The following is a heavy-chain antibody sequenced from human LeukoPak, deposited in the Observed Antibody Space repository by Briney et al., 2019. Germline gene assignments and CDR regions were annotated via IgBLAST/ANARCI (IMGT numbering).Heavy chain of an antibody. D-gene: IGHD3-10*01. J-gene: IGHJ4*02. CDR3: ARHSYYYGSGRFDY. CDR1: GGPISSYY. Sequence: PSETLSLTYTVSGGPISSYYWICTPQPPAKGLEWIGYIYYSGSTNHNPSLKSRVTISVDTPKNHLPLTLSSATAADTRVYDCARHSYYYGSGRFDYWGQGTLVTVSS. V-gene: IGHV4-59*08. CDR2: IYYSGST.